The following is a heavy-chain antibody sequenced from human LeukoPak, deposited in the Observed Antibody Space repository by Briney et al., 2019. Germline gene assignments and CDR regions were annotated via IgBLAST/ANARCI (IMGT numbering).Heavy chain of an antibody. D-gene: IGHD3-10*01. CDR1: GFTFSGSA. CDR3: AKAAKYYFGSDTYYYFDY. J-gene: IGHJ4*02. Sequence: GSLRLSCAASGFTFSGSAMHWVRQASGKGLEWIGRIYTSGSTNYNPSLKSRVTMSVDTSKSQFSLSLSSVTSADTAVYYCAKAAKYYFGSDTYYYFDYWGQGILVTVSS. V-gene: IGHV4-59*10. CDR2: IYTSGST.